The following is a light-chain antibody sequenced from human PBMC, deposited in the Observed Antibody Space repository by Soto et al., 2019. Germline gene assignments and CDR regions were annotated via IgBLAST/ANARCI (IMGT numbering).Light chain of an antibody. Sequence: QSALTQPASVSGSPGQSITISCTGTSSDVGGYNYVSWYQQYPGKAPKLIIFEVNNRPSGISNRFSASKSGNTASLTISGLQAEDEADYYCSSYRSSSTLYVFGTGTKLTVL. CDR1: SSDVGGYNY. V-gene: IGLV2-14*01. J-gene: IGLJ1*01. CDR3: SSYRSSSTLYV. CDR2: EVN.